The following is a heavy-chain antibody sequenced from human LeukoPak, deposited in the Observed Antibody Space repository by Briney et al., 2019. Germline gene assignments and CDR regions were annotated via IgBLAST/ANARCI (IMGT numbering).Heavy chain of an antibody. D-gene: IGHD2-15*01. J-gene: IGHJ4*02. Sequence: GGSLRLSCTASGFTFGDYAMSWVCQAPGKGLEWVSFIRSKAYGGTTEYAASVKGRFTISRDDSRSIAYLQMNSLKTEDTAVYYCTRVSLVAASVFFDYWGPGTLVTVPS. V-gene: IGHV3-49*04. CDR3: TRVSLVAASVFFDY. CDR1: GFTFGDYA. CDR2: IRSKAYGGTT.